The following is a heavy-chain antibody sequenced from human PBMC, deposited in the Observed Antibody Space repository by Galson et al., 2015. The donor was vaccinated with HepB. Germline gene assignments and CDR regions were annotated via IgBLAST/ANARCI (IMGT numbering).Heavy chain of an antibody. CDR1: GFTFSSYS. CDR2: ISSSSSYI. J-gene: IGHJ4*02. V-gene: IGHV3-21*04. CDR3: AKAGRHGSGSYFPGYYFDY. D-gene: IGHD3-10*01. Sequence: SLRLSCAASGFTFSSYSMNWVRQAPGKGLEWVSSISSSSSYIYYADSVKGRFTISRDNAKNSLYLQMNSLRAEDTAVYYCAKAGRHGSGSYFPGYYFDYWGQGTLVTVSS.